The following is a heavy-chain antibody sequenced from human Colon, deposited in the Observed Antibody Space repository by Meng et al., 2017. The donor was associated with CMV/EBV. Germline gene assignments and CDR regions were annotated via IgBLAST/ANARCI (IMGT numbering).Heavy chain of an antibody. CDR2: ISAYTGDT. D-gene: IGHD1-26*01. Sequence: VRLVHSGGEGKKPGASVKVSGKASGYTFTNYGISWVRQAPGQGLEWMGWISAYTGDTYYAQKFQGRVTMTTDTSTSTAYMELRSLRSDDTAVYYCVRESQSGSYIYLQHWGQGTLVTVSS. V-gene: IGHV1-18*01. J-gene: IGHJ1*01. CDR1: GYTFTNYG. CDR3: VRESQSGSYIYLQH.